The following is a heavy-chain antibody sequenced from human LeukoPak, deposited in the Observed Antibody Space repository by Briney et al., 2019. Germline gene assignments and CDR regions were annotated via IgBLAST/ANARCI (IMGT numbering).Heavy chain of an antibody. CDR1: GLTLSNYW. D-gene: IGHD1-26*01. CDR3: AARSSGNPYF. V-gene: IGHV3-7*03. J-gene: IGHJ4*02. CDR2: IKQDGSEK. Sequence: GGSLRLSCTASGLTLSNYWMMWVRQAPGKGLQWVAKIKQDGSEKYYVDSVKGRFTISRDNAENSPYLQMNSLRVEDTAVYYCAARSSGNPYFWGQGTLVTVSS.